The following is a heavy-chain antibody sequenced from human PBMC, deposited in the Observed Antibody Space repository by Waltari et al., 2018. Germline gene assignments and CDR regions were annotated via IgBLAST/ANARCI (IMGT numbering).Heavy chain of an antibody. J-gene: IGHJ4*02. CDR2: FWFYGTTT. V-gene: IGHV3-33*01. CDR3: ARDDRSIAALQY. Sequence: QVQLVESGGGVVQPGRSLRLSCAAYGFDLDNYGVHWVRHAPGKGREWWGIFWFYGTTTYSAESVEGRLTISRDSSRNTVYLQMNSLRAEDTAVYYCARDDRSIAALQYWGQGTLVTVSS. CDR1: GFDLDNYG. D-gene: IGHD6-6*01.